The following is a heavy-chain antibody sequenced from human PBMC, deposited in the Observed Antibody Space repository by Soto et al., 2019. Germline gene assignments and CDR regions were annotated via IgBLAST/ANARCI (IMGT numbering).Heavy chain of an antibody. CDR2: IYWDDDT. Sequence: GSGPTLVNPTQTLTLTCTFSGFSLTTRGVAVGWIRQPPGKALEWLAVIYWDDDTRYSPSLKHRLTITKDTSKNQVVLTLTNMDPVDTATYYCAHGDGSLGRDWFDPWGQGTLVTVSS. D-gene: IGHD3-10*01. CDR3: AHGDGSLGRDWFDP. J-gene: IGHJ5*02. CDR1: GFSLTTRGVA. V-gene: IGHV2-5*02.